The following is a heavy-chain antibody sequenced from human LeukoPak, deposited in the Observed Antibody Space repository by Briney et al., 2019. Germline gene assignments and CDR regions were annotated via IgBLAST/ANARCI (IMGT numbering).Heavy chain of an antibody. J-gene: IGHJ4*02. Sequence: GGSLRLSCAASGFTVSSNYMSWIRQAPGKGLEWVSVIYSGDTTYYADSVKGRFTISRDNSKNTLSLQMNSLRAEDTSVYYCVRGFYYDSSGLGDYWGQGTLVTVSS. CDR2: IYSGDTT. V-gene: IGHV3-66*01. CDR1: GFTVSSNY. D-gene: IGHD3-22*01. CDR3: VRGFYYDSSGLGDY.